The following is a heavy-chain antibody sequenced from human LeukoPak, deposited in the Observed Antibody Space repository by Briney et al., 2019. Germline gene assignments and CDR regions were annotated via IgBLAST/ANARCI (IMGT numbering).Heavy chain of an antibody. CDR2: IWYDGSNE. CDR1: GFTFSSYS. J-gene: IGHJ4*02. D-gene: IGHD3-22*01. Sequence: GGSLRLSCAASGFTFSSYSMNWARQAPGKGLEGVAVIWYDGSNEYYADSVKGRFTVSRDNSKNTLFLQMNSLRAEDTAVYYCARDWARGNSGYNDFWGQGTLVTVSS. V-gene: IGHV3-33*08. CDR3: ARDWARGNSGYNDF.